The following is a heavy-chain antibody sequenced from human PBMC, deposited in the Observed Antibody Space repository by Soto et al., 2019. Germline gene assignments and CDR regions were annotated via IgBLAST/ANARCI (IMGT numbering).Heavy chain of an antibody. CDR1: GFTFSSYA. CDR2: ISGSGGST. Sequence: LRLSCAASGFTFSSYAMSWVRQAPGKGLEWVSAISGSGGSTYYADSVKGRFTISRDNSKNTLYLQMNSLRAEDTAVYYCAKGYYYDSSGYLDYWGQGTLVTVSS. V-gene: IGHV3-23*01. J-gene: IGHJ4*02. D-gene: IGHD3-22*01. CDR3: AKGYYYDSSGYLDY.